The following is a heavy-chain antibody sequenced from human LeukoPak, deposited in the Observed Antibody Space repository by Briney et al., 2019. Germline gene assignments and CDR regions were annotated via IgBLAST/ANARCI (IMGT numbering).Heavy chain of an antibody. CDR2: INHSGST. D-gene: IGHD6-19*01. Sequence: PSETLSLTCAVYGGSFSGYYWSWIRQPPGKGLEWIGEINHSGSTNYNPSLKSRVTISVDTSKNQFTLKLSSVAAADTAVYYCADGWYFDYWGQGTLVTVSS. CDR1: GGSFSGYY. J-gene: IGHJ4*02. V-gene: IGHV4-34*01. CDR3: ADGWYFDY.